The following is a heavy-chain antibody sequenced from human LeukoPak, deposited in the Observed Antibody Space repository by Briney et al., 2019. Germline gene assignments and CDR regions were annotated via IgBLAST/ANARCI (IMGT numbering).Heavy chain of an antibody. CDR3: AKQYYYDSSGSDFDY. CDR2: ISGSGGST. V-gene: IGHV3-23*01. J-gene: IGHJ4*02. D-gene: IGHD3-22*01. Sequence: GGSLRLSCTASGFTFSSYAMSWVRQAPGKGLEWVSAISGSGGSTYYADSVKGRFTISRDNSKNTLYLQMNSLRAEDTAVYYCAKQYYYDSSGSDFDYWGQGTLVTVSS. CDR1: GFTFSSYA.